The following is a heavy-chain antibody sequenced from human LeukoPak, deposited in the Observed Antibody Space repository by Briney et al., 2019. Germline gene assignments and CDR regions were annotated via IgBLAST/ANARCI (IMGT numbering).Heavy chain of an antibody. J-gene: IGHJ4*02. CDR3: ARRKSHSSGWYYFDY. CDR2: INAGNGNT. D-gene: IGHD6-19*01. V-gene: IGHV1-3*01. Sequence: ASVKVSCKASGYTFTSYAMHWVRQAPGQRLEWMGWINAGNGNTKYSQKFQGRVTITRDTSASTAYMELSSLRSEDTAVYYCARRKSHSSGWYYFDYWGQGTLVTVSS. CDR1: GYTFTSYA.